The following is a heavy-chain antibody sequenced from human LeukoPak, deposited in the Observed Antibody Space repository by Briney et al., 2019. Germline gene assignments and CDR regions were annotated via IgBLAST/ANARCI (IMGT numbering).Heavy chain of an antibody. Sequence: PSETLSLTCTVSGGSISSGDYYWSWIRQPPGKGLVWIGEINHSGSTNYNPSLKSRVTISVDTSKNQFSLKLSSVTAADTAVYYCARGSRVPPRYYYGMDVWGQGTTVTVSS. J-gene: IGHJ6*02. V-gene: IGHV4-39*07. CDR1: GGSISSGDYY. D-gene: IGHD2-2*01. CDR2: INHSGST. CDR3: ARGSRVPPRYYYGMDV.